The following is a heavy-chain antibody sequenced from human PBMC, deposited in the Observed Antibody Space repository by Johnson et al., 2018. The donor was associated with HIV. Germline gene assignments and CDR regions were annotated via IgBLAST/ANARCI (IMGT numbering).Heavy chain of an antibody. D-gene: IGHD6-19*01. CDR3: ARDRPSPGWYSINDAFDI. CDR1: GFTFSDYY. Sequence: QVQLVESGGGLVKPGGSLRLSCAASGFTFSDYYMSWIRQPPGKGLECVSYISSSGSTIYYADSVKGRFTISRDNAKNSLYLQMNSLRAEDTAVYYCARDRPSPGWYSINDAFDIWGQGTMVTVSS. J-gene: IGHJ3*02. V-gene: IGHV3-11*04. CDR2: ISSSGSTI.